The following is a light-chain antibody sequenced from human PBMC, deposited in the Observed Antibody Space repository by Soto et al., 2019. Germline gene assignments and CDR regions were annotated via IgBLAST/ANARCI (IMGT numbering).Light chain of an antibody. V-gene: IGKV1-27*01. J-gene: IGKJ2*01. CDR2: AAS. Sequence: DVQRTEYPSSLSASVGDRVTITCRASRDISSSLAWYQQKPGKVPKLLIYAASTLHAGVQSRFSGSGSGTFFTLTINSLQPEDVATYYCQKYNSAPNTFGRGTRLEIK. CDR3: QKYNSAPNT. CDR1: RDISSS.